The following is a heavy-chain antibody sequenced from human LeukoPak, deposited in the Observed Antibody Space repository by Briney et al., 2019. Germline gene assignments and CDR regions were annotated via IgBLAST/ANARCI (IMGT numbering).Heavy chain of an antibody. J-gene: IGHJ4*02. CDR3: AGSSTSRGYNYGRFDC. Sequence: PGGSLRLSCTASGLIFSTYAMSWVRQAPGKGLEWVSTTSGSADRIYYADSVKGRFTISRDNSKNTLSLQMNSLRAEDAAVYYCAGSSTSRGYNYGRFDCWGQGTLVTVSS. V-gene: IGHV3-23*01. CDR2: TSGSADRI. CDR1: GLIFSTYA. D-gene: IGHD5-18*01.